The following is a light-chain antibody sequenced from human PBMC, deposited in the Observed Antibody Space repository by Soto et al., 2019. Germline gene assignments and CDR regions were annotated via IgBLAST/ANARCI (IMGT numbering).Light chain of an antibody. Sequence: DIQMTQSPSSLSASVEDRLIITCRASQSISNHLNWYQQKPGKAPKLLIYAASSLQSGVPSRFSGSGSGTDFTLTISSLKTEDFATYYCQQSYSTLWTFGQGTKVDIK. CDR1: QSISNH. J-gene: IGKJ1*01. V-gene: IGKV1-39*01. CDR2: AAS. CDR3: QQSYSTLWT.